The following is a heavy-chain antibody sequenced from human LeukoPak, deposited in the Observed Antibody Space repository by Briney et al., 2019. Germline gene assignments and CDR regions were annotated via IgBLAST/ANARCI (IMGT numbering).Heavy chain of an antibody. CDR2: IYPGDSDT. Sequence: GESLKISCKGFGYSFTTYWIGWVRQMPGKGLEWMGIIYPGDSDTRYSPSVQGQVTISADKSISTAYLQWSSLKASDTAMYYCARADCSGGSCYPGDYWGQGALVTVT. CDR1: GYSFTTYW. CDR3: ARADCSGGSCYPGDY. J-gene: IGHJ4*02. V-gene: IGHV5-51*01. D-gene: IGHD2-15*01.